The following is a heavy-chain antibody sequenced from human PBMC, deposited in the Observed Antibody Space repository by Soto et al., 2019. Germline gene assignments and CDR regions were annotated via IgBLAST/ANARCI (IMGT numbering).Heavy chain of an antibody. D-gene: IGHD6-13*01. V-gene: IGHV4-31*03. CDR3: AREDYSSSWYNAFDI. J-gene: IGHJ3*02. CDR2: IYYSGST. CDR1: GGSVSGGSYY. Sequence: SETLSLTCTVSGGSVSGGSYYWSWIRQSPGKGLEWIGYIYYSGSTYYNPSLKSRVTISVDTSKNQFSLKLSSVTAADTAVYYCAREDYSSSWYNAFDIWGQGTMVTVSS.